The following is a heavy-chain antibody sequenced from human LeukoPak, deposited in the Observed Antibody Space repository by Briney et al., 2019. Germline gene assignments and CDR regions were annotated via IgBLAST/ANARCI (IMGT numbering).Heavy chain of an antibody. CDR2: INGDGSWT. V-gene: IGHV3-74*01. D-gene: IGHD2-2*01. J-gene: IGHJ4*02. Sequence: GGSLRLSCAASGNYWMHWVRQAPGRGLVWVSHINGDGSWTTYADSVKGRFTISKDNAKNTVYLQMNNLRAEDAAVYYCVSFYETYWGRGTLVTVSS. CDR1: GNYW. CDR3: VSFYETY.